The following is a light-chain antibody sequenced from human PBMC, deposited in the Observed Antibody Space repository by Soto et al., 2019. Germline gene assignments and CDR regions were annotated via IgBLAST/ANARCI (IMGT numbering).Light chain of an antibody. CDR1: QSVSRY. J-gene: IGKJ4*01. Sequence: EIVLTQSPATLSLSPGERATLSCRASQSVSRYLAWYQQKPGQAPRLLIYDVSNRATGIPARFSGSGSATDFTLTISSLEPEDFAVYYCQQRQNLPPDATFGGGTKVEIK. CDR2: DVS. CDR3: QQRQNLPPDAT. V-gene: IGKV3-11*01.